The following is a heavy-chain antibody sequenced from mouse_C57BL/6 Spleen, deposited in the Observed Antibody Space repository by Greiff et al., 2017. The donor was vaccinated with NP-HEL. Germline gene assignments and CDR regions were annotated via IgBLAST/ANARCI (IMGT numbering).Heavy chain of an antibody. CDR1: VYTFTDYE. D-gene: IGHD1-1*01. V-gene: IGHV1-15*01. Sequence: QVQLQQSGAELVRPGASVTLSCKASVYTFTDYEMHWVKQTPVLGLEWIGAIDPETGGTAYNQKFKGKAILTADKSSSTAYMELRSLTSEDSAVYYCTTITTVVATNAMDYWGQGTSVTVSS. CDR2: IDPETGGT. CDR3: TTITTVVATNAMDY. J-gene: IGHJ4*01.